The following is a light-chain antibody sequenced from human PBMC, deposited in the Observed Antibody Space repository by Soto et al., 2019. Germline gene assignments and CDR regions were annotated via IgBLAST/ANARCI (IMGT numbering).Light chain of an antibody. CDR2: AAS. J-gene: IGKJ4*01. CDR3: QKYSSAST. V-gene: IGKV1-27*01. Sequence: DIQMTQSPSTLSASVGDRVTITCRASQGISNYLAWYQQKPGKVPKLLIYAASTLQSGVPSRFSGSGSGTDFTLTISSLQPEDVASYYCQKYSSASTFGGGTKVDIK. CDR1: QGISNY.